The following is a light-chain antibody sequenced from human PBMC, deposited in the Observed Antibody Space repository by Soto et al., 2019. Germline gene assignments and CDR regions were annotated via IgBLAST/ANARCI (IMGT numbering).Light chain of an antibody. CDR1: PSNIGNNY. Sequence: QSVLTQPPSVSAAPGQKVTISCSGSPSNIGNNYVSWYQQLPGTAPKLLIYDNNKRPSGIPDRFSGSKSGTSATLGISGLQTGDEAEYYCVTWDSSLIAGVFGEGTKLTVL. J-gene: IGLJ3*02. V-gene: IGLV1-51*01. CDR2: DNN. CDR3: VTWDSSLIAGV.